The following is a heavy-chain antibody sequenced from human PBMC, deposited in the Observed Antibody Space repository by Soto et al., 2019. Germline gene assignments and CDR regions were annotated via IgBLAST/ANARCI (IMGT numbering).Heavy chain of an antibody. CDR2: MNPNSGNT. CDR1: GYTFTSYD. Sequence: ASVTVSCKASGYTFTSYDINWVRQATGQGLEWMGWMNPNSGNTGYAQKFQGRVTMTRNTSISAAYMELSSLRSEDPAVYYRARGRANRSQLCLKSDEGMDVWGQATTVTVS. D-gene: IGHD5-18*01. V-gene: IGHV1-8*01. J-gene: IGHJ6*02. CDR3: ARGRANRSQLCLKSDEGMDV.